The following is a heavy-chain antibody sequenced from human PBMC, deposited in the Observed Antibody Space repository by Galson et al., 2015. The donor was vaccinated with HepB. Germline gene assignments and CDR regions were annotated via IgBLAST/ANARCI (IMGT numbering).Heavy chain of an antibody. CDR2: ISTYNGNK. V-gene: IGHV1-18*04. Sequence: SVKVSCKASGYTFTRYHISWVRQAPGQGLEWMGWISTYNGNKNYAQKFQGRVTMTTDTSTSTAHMELRSLRSDDTAVYYCARVRIMTTSYYDYMDVWGKGTTVTVSS. J-gene: IGHJ6*03. CDR3: ARVRIMTTSYYDYMDV. D-gene: IGHD3-16*01. CDR1: GYTFTRYH.